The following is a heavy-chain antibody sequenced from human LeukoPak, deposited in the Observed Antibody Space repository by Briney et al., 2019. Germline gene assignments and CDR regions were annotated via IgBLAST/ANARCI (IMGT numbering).Heavy chain of an antibody. J-gene: IGHJ6*02. V-gene: IGHV3-21*01. CDR2: ISSSSSYI. CDR3: ARVEEYCSSTSCLYGMDV. Sequence: GGSLRLSCAVSGFTFSGFWMSWSRQAPGKGLEWVSSISSSSSYIYYADSVKGRFTISRDNAKNSLYLQMNSLRAEDTAVYYCARVEEYCSSTSCLYGMDVWGQGTTVTVSS. D-gene: IGHD2-2*01. CDR1: GFTFSGFW.